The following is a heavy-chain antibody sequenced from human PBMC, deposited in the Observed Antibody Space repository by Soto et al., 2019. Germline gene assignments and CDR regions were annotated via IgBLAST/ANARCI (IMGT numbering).Heavy chain of an antibody. CDR3: ASAGWGGSYPSSYYGMDV. D-gene: IGHD1-26*01. Sequence: GVSLRLSCAASGFTFSSYWMHWVRQAPGKGLEWVAVIWYDGSNKYYADSVKGRFTISRDNSKNTLYLQMNSLRAEDTAVYYCASAGWGGSYPSSYYGMDVWGQGTTVTVSS. V-gene: IGHV3-33*01. CDR1: GFTFSSYW. CDR2: IWYDGSNK. J-gene: IGHJ6*02.